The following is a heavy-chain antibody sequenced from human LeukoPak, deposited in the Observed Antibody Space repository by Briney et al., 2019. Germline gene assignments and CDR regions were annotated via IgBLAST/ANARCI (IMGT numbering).Heavy chain of an antibody. D-gene: IGHD6-19*01. CDR1: GGTFSRYA. J-gene: IGHJ4*02. CDR2: IIPIFGTA. Sequence: RAAETVSCQASGGTFSRYAMSWVRQAPGQGLVWMGGIIPIFGTANYAQKVQGRVTITADESTSTAYMELSSLRSEDTAVSFCASEAPVAERRLAYWGQPTLAPVPS. V-gene: IGHV1-69*01. CDR3: ASEAPVAERRLAY.